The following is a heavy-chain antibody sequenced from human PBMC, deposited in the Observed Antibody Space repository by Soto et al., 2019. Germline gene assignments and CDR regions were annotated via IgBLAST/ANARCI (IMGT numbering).Heavy chain of an antibody. CDR1: GDSMSSGDYY. Sequence: KPSETLSLTCTVSGDSMSSGDYYWSWIRQHPGKGLEWIGYISYSGSTYYNPSLKSRVTISLDTSNDQFSLKLTSVTAADTAVYYCARDRSRTAYFDYWGQGTLVTVSS. D-gene: IGHD2-21*02. J-gene: IGHJ4*02. CDR2: ISYSGST. CDR3: ARDRSRTAYFDY. V-gene: IGHV4-31*03.